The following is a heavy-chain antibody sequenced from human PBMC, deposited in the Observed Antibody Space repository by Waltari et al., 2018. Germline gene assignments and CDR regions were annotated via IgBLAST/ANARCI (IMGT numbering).Heavy chain of an antibody. CDR1: GFTFSSYS. D-gene: IGHD3-22*01. V-gene: IGHV3-21*01. CDR2: ISSSSSYI. J-gene: IGHJ4*02. Sequence: EVQLVESGGGLVKPGGSLRLSCAASGFTFSSYSMNWVRQAPGKGLAWVSSISSSSSYIYYADSGKGRFTISRDNAKNSLYMQMNSLRAEDTAVYYCARDRTPSYYYDSSGFEIDYWGQGSLVTVSS. CDR3: ARDRTPSYYYDSSGFEIDY.